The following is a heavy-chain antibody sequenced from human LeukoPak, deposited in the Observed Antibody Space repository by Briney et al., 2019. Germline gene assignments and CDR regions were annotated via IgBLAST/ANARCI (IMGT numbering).Heavy chain of an antibody. Sequence: GGSLRLSCAASGFTFSSYSMNWVRQAPGKGLEWVSSISSSSSYIYYADSVKGRFTISRDNAKSSLYLQMNSLRAEDTAVYYCARLGKGFERVDYDFWSGYYIGYWGQGTLVTVSS. CDR2: ISSSSSYI. J-gene: IGHJ4*02. CDR3: ARLGKGFERVDYDFWSGYYIGY. V-gene: IGHV3-21*01. D-gene: IGHD3-3*01. CDR1: GFTFSSYS.